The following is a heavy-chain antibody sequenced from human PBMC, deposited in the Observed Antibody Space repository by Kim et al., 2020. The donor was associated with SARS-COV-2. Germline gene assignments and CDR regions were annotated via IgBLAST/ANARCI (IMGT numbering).Heavy chain of an antibody. V-gene: IGHV4-39*01. Sequence: SETLSLTCTVSGGSISSYCYYWVWLRQRPGQGLVWIVSISGSASTYPNPSLKVPVTIAADTNKNPFTLKLVSVTAADMAYCYGGRPSLLYYGVDGCGQG. D-gene: IGHD3-10*01. J-gene: IGHJ6*02. CDR2: ISGSAST. CDR1: GGSISSYCYY. CDR3: GRPSLLYYGVDG.